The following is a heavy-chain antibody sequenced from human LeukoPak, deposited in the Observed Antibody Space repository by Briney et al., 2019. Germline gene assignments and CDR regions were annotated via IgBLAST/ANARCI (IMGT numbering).Heavy chain of an antibody. Sequence: PGGSLRLSCAASAFTFSIYWMHWVRQPPGQGLVWLSRICTDGRSTNYADSVKGRFTIYRGYARNTLYLQMNSIRDEDTAVYCCADGTVDTAVGIDYWGQGTLVTVSS. CDR1: AFTFSIYW. CDR2: ICTDGRST. J-gene: IGHJ4*02. D-gene: IGHD5-18*01. V-gene: IGHV3-74*01. CDR3: ADGTVDTAVGIDY.